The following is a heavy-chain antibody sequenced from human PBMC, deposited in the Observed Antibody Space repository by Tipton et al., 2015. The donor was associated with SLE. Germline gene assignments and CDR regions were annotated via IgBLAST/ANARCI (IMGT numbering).Heavy chain of an antibody. CDR2: IYHTGTT. J-gene: IGHJ4*02. CDR1: GFSVSSGSY. Sequence: TLSLTCAVSGFSVSSGSYWAWIRQPPGKGLEWIGTIYHTGTTYYKPSLNSRVTISVDTSKNQFSLKLSSVTAADTAVYYCARVTDSSGWYPYYFDYWGQGTLVTVSS. CDR3: ARVTDSSGWYPYYFDY. V-gene: IGHV4-38-2*01. D-gene: IGHD6-19*01.